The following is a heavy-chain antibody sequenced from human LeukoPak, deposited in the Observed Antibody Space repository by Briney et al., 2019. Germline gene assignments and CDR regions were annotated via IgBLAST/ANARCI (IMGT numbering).Heavy chain of an antibody. CDR2: ISSRSSTM. CDR1: GFTFSSYG. CDR3: ARVSGSYQSPSDY. V-gene: IGHV3-48*01. Sequence: PGGSLRLSCAISGFTFSSYGMNWVRQAPGKGLEWVSYISSRSSTMSYADSVKGRFSISRDNGKNSLYPQMNSLRVEDTAVYHCARVSGSYQSPSDYWGQGTLVTVSS. J-gene: IGHJ4*02. D-gene: IGHD1-26*01.